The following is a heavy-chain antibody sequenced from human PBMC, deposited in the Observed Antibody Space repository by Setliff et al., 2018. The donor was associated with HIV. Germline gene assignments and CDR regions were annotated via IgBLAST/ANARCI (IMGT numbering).Heavy chain of an antibody. CDR2: IFYSGST. Sequence: SETLSLTCTVSGGSISSHYWSWIRQPPGKELEWIGYIFYSGSTKYNPSLQSRVTISIDTSKNQSSMRLSSVTAEDTAMYYCARTLGAYSSSSDPFDYWGQGALVTVSS. CDR3: ARTLGAYSSSSDPFDY. V-gene: IGHV4-59*11. J-gene: IGHJ4*02. D-gene: IGHD6-6*01. CDR1: GGSISSHY.